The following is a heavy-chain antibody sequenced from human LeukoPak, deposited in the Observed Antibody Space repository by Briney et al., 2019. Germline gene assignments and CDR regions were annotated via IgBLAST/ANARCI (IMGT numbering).Heavy chain of an antibody. J-gene: IGHJ6*03. CDR2: INTNTGNP. V-gene: IGHV7-4-1*02. D-gene: IGHD6-19*01. Sequence: GASVKVSCKASGYTFTSYAMNWVRQAPGQGLEWMGWINTNTGNPTYAQGFTGRFVFSLDTSVSTAYLQISSLKAEDTAVYYCARGRREEYSSGTLIYYYMDVWGKGTTVTVSS. CDR1: GYTFTSYA. CDR3: ARGRREEYSSGTLIYYYMDV.